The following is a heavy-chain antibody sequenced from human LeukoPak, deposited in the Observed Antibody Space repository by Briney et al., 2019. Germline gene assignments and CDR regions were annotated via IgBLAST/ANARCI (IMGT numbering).Heavy chain of an antibody. CDR1: GGSFSGSY. CDR3: ARETGYSNPLDY. CDR2: INDSENT. D-gene: IGHD6-13*01. J-gene: IGHJ4*02. Sequence: SETLSLTCAVYGGSFSGSYWSWIRQPPGKGLEWIGEINDSENTYYNPSLKSRVTISVDTSKNQFSLKLSSVTAADTAVYYCARETGYSNPLDYWGQGTLVTVSS. V-gene: IGHV4-34*01.